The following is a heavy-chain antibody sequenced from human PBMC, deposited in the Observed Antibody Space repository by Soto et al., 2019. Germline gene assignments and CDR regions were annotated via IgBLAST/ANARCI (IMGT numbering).Heavy chain of an antibody. D-gene: IGHD3-10*01. Sequence: GGSLRLSCAASGFTFSSYAMSWVRQAPGKGLEWVSAISGSGGSTYYADSVKGRFTISRDNSKDTLYLQMNSLRAKDTAVYYCAKDKRRFPQFDYWGQGTLVTVSS. CDR1: GFTFSSYA. J-gene: IGHJ4*02. CDR3: AKDKRRFPQFDY. CDR2: ISGSGGST. V-gene: IGHV3-23*01.